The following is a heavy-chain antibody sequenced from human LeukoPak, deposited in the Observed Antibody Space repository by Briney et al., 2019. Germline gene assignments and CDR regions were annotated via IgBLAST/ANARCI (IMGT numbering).Heavy chain of an antibody. CDR1: DTCINTYY. J-gene: IGHJ4*02. Sequence: SETLSLTCTVSDTCINTYYWSWIRQPAGKGLEWIGHIYTTGTTNYNPSLKSRVTMSVDTSKNQFSLKLSSVTAADTAVYYCAREGRGSHSGYWGQGTLVTVSS. CDR2: IYTTGTT. D-gene: IGHD3-16*01. V-gene: IGHV4-4*07. CDR3: AREGRGSHSGY.